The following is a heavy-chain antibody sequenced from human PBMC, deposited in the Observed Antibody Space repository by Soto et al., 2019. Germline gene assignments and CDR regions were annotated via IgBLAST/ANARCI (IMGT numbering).Heavy chain of an antibody. V-gene: IGHV3-74*01. J-gene: IGHJ3*02. D-gene: IGHD2-21*01. Sequence: PGGSLRLSCAAFGFTFSSYWMHWVLQAPGKGLVWVSRINSDGSRTNYADSVKGRFTISRDNAKNTLYLQINSLRVEETAVYYCARGVRGAYGLDIWGQGTMVTVSS. CDR3: ARGVRGAYGLDI. CDR2: INSDGSRT. CDR1: GFTFSSYW.